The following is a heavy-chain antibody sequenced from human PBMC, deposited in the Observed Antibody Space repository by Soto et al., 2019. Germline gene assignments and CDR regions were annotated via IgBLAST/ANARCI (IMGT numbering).Heavy chain of an antibody. J-gene: IGHJ6*02. Sequence: EVQLVESGGGLVQPGGSLRLSCAASGFTFSSSSMSWVRQAPGKGLEWISYISSGSGTISYADSVKGRFTISRDNAKTSLYLQMNSLRDEDTAVYYCARSGYVPCGMDVWGQGTTVTVSS. CDR1: GFTFSSSS. V-gene: IGHV3-48*02. D-gene: IGHD3-3*01. CDR3: ARSGYVPCGMDV. CDR2: ISSGSGTI.